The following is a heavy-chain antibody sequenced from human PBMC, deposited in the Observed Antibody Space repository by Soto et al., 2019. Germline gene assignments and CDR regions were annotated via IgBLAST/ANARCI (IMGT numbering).Heavy chain of an antibody. J-gene: IGHJ5*02. D-gene: IGHD5-12*01. CDR2: IIPIFGTA. CDR3: ARCADGYNYWFDP. Sequence: ASVKVSCKASGCTVSSYAISCVRQAPGQGLEWMGGIIPIFGTANYAQKFQGRVTITADESTSTAYMELSSLRSEDTAVYYCARCADGYNYWFDPWGQGTLVTVSS. V-gene: IGHV1-69*13. CDR1: GCTVSSYA.